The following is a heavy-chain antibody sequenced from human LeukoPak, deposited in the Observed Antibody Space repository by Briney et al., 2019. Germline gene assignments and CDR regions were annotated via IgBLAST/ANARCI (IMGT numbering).Heavy chain of an antibody. CDR2: INSDGINT. CDR1: GFTFSNYW. V-gene: IGHV3-74*01. J-gene: IGHJ4*02. Sequence: PGGSLRLSCAASGFTFSNYWMHWVRQAPGKGLVWVSRINSDGINTSYADSVKGRFTISRDNAKNTLYLQMGSLRAEDMAVYYCARTHTEPYSGYDQGYFDYWGQGTLVTVSS. D-gene: IGHD5-12*01. CDR3: ARTHTEPYSGYDQGYFDY.